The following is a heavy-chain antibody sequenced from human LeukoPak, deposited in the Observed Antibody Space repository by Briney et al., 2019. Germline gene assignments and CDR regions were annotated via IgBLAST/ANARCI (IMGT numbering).Heavy chain of an antibody. CDR2: INTNTGNP. J-gene: IGHJ4*02. Sequence: GASVNVSCKASGYSFTSNAMNWVRQATGQGLEWMGWINTNTGNPTYAQGFTGRFVFSLDASVSTAYLQISSLKAEDTAVYYCARVYGDYPGYYFDYWGQGTLVTVSS. CDR1: GYSFTSNA. V-gene: IGHV7-4-1*02. D-gene: IGHD4-17*01. CDR3: ARVYGDYPGYYFDY.